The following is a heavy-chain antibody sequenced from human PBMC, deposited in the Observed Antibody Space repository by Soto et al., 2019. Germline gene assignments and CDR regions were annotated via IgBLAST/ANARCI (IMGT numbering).Heavy chain of an antibody. Sequence: PGGSLRLSCAASGFTFSSYGMHWVRQAPGKGLEWVAVISYDGSNKYYADSVKGRFTISRDNSKNTLYLQMNSLRAEDTAVYYCAKVPHLELRAYYYGMDVWGQGTTVTVSS. V-gene: IGHV3-30*18. J-gene: IGHJ6*02. D-gene: IGHD1-7*01. CDR1: GFTFSSYG. CDR2: ISYDGSNK. CDR3: AKVPHLELRAYYYGMDV.